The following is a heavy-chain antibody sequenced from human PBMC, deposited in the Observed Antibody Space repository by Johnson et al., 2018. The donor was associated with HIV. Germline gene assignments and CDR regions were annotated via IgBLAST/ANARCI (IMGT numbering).Heavy chain of an antibody. Sequence: VQLVESGGGVVRPGGSLRLSCAVSGFTLTNYGIHWVRQAPDKGLQWVSYISGSVSTIYYADSVKGRFTISRDNAKNSLYLQMNSLRAEDTAVYYCARDRAFDIWGQGTMVTVSS. CDR2: ISGSVSTI. V-gene: IGHV3-48*04. CDR1: GFTLTNYG. J-gene: IGHJ3*02. CDR3: ARDRAFDI.